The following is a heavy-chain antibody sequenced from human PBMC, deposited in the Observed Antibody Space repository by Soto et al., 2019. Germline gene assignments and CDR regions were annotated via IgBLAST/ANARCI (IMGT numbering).Heavy chain of an antibody. J-gene: IGHJ4*02. Sequence: QVQLVESGGGVVQPGRSLRLSCAASGFTFSSYGMHWVRQAPGKGLEWVAFIWLDGGKKFDAESVKGLSSTSRDNSKNTLYLQMTSLSAEDTAMYYCARDGDVNTGFGKDYWGQGTLVTVSS. D-gene: IGHD3-16*01. V-gene: IGHV3-33*01. CDR3: ARDGDVNTGFGKDY. CDR2: IWLDGGKK. CDR1: GFTFSSYG.